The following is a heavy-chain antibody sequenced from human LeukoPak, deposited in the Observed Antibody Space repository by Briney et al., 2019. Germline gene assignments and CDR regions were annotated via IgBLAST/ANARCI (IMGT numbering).Heavy chain of an antibody. CDR3: AKESGYCSGSGCYPRVASQFDP. Sequence: GGSLRLSCAASGFIFDDYAMHWVRQAPGKGPEWVSSISWDSGNKDYAASVKGRFTISRDNGKKFLYLQMNSLTTEDTALYYCAKESGYCSGSGCYPRVASQFDPWGQGTLVTVSS. J-gene: IGHJ5*02. CDR1: GFIFDDYA. V-gene: IGHV3-9*01. D-gene: IGHD2-15*01. CDR2: ISWDSGNK.